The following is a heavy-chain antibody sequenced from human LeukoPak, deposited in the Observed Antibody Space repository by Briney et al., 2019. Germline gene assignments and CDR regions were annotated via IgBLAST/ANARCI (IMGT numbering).Heavy chain of an antibody. CDR2: ISSNGGST. Sequence: GGSLRLSCAASGFTFSSYAMHWVRQAPGKGLEYVSAISSNGGSTYYANSVKGRFTLSRDNSKNTLYLQMGSLRAEDMAVYYCARGAVAGTAFWGQGTLVTVSS. V-gene: IGHV3-64*01. D-gene: IGHD6-19*01. J-gene: IGHJ4*02. CDR3: ARGAVAGTAF. CDR1: GFTFSSYA.